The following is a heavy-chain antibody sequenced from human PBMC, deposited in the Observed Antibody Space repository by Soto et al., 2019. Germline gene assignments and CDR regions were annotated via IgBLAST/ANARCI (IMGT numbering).Heavy chain of an antibody. CDR2: IIPIFGTA. J-gene: IGHJ5*02. D-gene: IGHD6-6*01. V-gene: IGHV1-69*13. Sequence: SLKVYCKASGGTFSSYAISWVRQAPGQGLEWMGGIIPIFGTANYAQKFQGRVTITADESTSTAYMELSSLRSENTAVYYCAREGEGSSSPGNWFDPWGQGTLVTVSS. CDR1: GGTFSSYA. CDR3: AREGEGSSSPGNWFDP.